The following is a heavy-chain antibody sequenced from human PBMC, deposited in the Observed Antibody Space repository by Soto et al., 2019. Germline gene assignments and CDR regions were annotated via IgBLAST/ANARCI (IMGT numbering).Heavy chain of an antibody. J-gene: IGHJ4*02. Sequence: QVQLVESGGGVVQPGRSLRLSCAASGFTFSSYAMHWVRQAPGKGLEGVAVISYDGSNKYYADSVKGRFTISRDNSKNTLYLQRNSLRAEDTAVYYWARVGLIIDYSGQGTLVTVSS. CDR1: GFTFSSYA. CDR3: ARVGLIIDY. CDR2: ISYDGSNK. V-gene: IGHV3-30-3*01.